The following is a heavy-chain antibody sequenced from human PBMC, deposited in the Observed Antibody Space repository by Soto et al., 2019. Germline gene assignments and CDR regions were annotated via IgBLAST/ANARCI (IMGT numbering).Heavy chain of an antibody. CDR3: ARVSYRSRWYAYYFDY. Sequence: ASVKVSCKASGYTFTGYYMHWVRQAPGQGLEWMGWINPNSGGTNYAQKFQGWVTMTRDTSISTAYMELSRLRSDDTAVYYCARVSYRSRWYAYYFDYWGQGTLVTVSS. J-gene: IGHJ4*02. V-gene: IGHV1-2*04. CDR1: GYTFTGYY. CDR2: INPNSGGT. D-gene: IGHD6-13*01.